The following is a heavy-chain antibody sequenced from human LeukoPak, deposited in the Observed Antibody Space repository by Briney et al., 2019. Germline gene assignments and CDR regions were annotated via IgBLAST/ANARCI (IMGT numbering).Heavy chain of an antibody. CDR3: ARGGGYYYMDV. CDR2: INHSGST. CDR1: GGSFSGYY. Sequence: PSETLSLTCAVHGGSFSGYYWSWIRRPPGKGLEWIGEINHSGSTNYNPSLKSRVTISVGTSKNQFSLKLSSVTAADTAVYYCARGGGYYYMDVWGKGTTVTVSS. D-gene: IGHD3-10*01. V-gene: IGHV4-34*01. J-gene: IGHJ6*03.